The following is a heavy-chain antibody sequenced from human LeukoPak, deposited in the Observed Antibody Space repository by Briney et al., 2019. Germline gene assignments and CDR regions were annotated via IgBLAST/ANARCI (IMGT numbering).Heavy chain of an antibody. CDR2: IYYSGST. Sequence: SETLSLTCTVSGGSISSSSYYWGWIRQPPGKGLEWIGTIYYSGSTYYNPSLKSRVTISVDTSKNQFSLKLSSVTAADTAVYYCARQGRSTQVFQVWGQGALVTVSS. J-gene: IGHJ4*02. CDR3: ARQGRSTQVFQV. CDR1: GGSISSSSYY. V-gene: IGHV4-39*01. D-gene: IGHD2-8*01.